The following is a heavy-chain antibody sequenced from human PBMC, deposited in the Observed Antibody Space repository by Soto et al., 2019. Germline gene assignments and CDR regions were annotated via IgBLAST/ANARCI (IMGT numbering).Heavy chain of an antibody. Sequence: GGSLRLSCAASGFTFSNAWMNWVRQAPGKGLEWVGRIKSKTDGGTTDYAAPVKGRFTISRDDSKNTLYLQMNSLKTEDTAVYYCTTVSDHYDYVWGSYPGNDAFDIWGQGTMVTVSS. V-gene: IGHV3-15*07. CDR1: GFTFSNAW. J-gene: IGHJ3*02. CDR2: IKSKTDGGTT. D-gene: IGHD3-16*02. CDR3: TTVSDHYDYVWGSYPGNDAFDI.